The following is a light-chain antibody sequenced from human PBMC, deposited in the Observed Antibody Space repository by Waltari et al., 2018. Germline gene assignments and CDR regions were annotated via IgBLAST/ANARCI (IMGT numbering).Light chain of an antibody. CDR1: SGHSSNV. V-gene: IGLV4-69*01. J-gene: IGLJ3*02. Sequence: QLVLTQSPSASASLGASGKLTCTLSSGHSSNVIAWLQQQPEKGPRFWMKVNSDGTHSKGDEIPDRFSGSSSGAERYLTISSLQSEDEADYYCQTGGHGTWVFGGGTKLTVL. CDR3: QTGGHGTWV. CDR2: VNSDGTH.